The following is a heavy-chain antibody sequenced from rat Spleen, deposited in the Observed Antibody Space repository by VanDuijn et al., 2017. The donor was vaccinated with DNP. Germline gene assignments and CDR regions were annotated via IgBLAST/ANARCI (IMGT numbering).Heavy chain of an antibody. J-gene: IGHJ3*01. CDR2: ISSGGST. D-gene: IGHD1-2*01. Sequence: QVQLKESGPGLVQPSQTLSLTCTVSGFSLTDYSVYWVRQPPGKVLEWIAAISSGGSTYYNSILKSQLSISRDASRSQVFLKMNSLQTEDTAIYFCSREGYYSSFDYWGQGTLVTVSS. CDR3: SREGYYSSFDY. CDR1: GFSLTDYS. V-gene: IGHV2-19*01.